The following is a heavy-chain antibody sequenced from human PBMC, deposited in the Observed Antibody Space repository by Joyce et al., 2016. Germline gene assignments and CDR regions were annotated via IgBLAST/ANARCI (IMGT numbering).Heavy chain of an antibody. V-gene: IGHV3-7*01. J-gene: IGHJ4*02. CDR2: INQDGSEK. CDR3: ARAVTKGTVDY. CDR1: GFNFGIYW. D-gene: IGHD4-17*01. Sequence: EVQLVESGGGLVQPGGSLRLSCAASGFNFGIYWMSWVRHVPGKGLEWVANINQDGSEKYYVDSKEGRFTISRDNSKNSLYLQMNSLRVEDTAVYYCARAVTKGTVDYWGQGTLVTVSS.